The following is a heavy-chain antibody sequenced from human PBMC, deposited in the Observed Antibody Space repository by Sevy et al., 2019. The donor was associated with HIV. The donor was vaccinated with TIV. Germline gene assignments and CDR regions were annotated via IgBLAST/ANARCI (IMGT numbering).Heavy chain of an antibody. CDR1: GFTFSRHS. CDR3: ARPLVLCSDTSCPYIIDI. J-gene: IGHJ3*02. D-gene: IGHD2-2*01. V-gene: IGHV3-48*01. CDR2: ISSTSSTI. Sequence: GGSLRLSCAASGFTFSRHSFNWVRQAPGKGLEWISYISSTSSTIFYADSVMDRFTISRDNAKNSLYLQMNSLRAEDTAVYYCARPLVLCSDTSCPYIIDIWGQGTMVTVSS.